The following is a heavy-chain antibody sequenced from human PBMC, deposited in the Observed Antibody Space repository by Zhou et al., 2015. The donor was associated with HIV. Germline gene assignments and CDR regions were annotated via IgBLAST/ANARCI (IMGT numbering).Heavy chain of an antibody. CDR3: APIAVAGRDRGLRGMDV. J-gene: IGHJ6*02. CDR2: IVPYFGPA. Sequence: QVQLVQSGAEVKKPGSSVKVSCKASGGTFNKHGISWVRQAPGQGLEWMGGIVPYFGPANYAQNFQGRATITADRSTNTVYMELSSLRSEDTAAYYCAPIAVAGRDRGLRGMDVWDQGP. CDR1: GGTFNKHG. D-gene: IGHD6-19*01. V-gene: IGHV1-69*06.